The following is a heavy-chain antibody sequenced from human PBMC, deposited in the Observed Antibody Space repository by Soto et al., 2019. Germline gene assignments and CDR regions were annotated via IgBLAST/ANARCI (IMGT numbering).Heavy chain of an antibody. CDR3: ARDSDTMVRGVMWYFDY. CDR1: GFTFSSYW. V-gene: IGHV3-7*01. J-gene: IGHJ4*02. Sequence: EVQLVESGGGLVQPGGSLRLSCAASGFTFSSYWMSWVRQAPGKGLEWVANIKQDGSEKYYVDSVKGRFTISRDNAKNSLYLQMNSLRAEDTAVYYCARDSDTMVRGVMWYFDYWGQGTLVTVSS. CDR2: IKQDGSEK. D-gene: IGHD3-10*01.